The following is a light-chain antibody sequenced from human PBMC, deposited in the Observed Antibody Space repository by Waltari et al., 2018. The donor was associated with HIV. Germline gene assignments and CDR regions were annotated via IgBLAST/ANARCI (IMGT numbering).Light chain of an antibody. CDR2: EVT. CDR1: TSDVGGYNF. Sequence: QSALTQPASVSGSPGQSITISCTGTTSDVGGYNFVSWYQQHPGKAPKLMIYEVTNRPSGLSNRFSGSKSGNTASLTISGLQAEDEADYYCTSYTSNNTLMFGGGTKVTVL. V-gene: IGLV2-14*01. CDR3: TSYTSNNTLM. J-gene: IGLJ3*02.